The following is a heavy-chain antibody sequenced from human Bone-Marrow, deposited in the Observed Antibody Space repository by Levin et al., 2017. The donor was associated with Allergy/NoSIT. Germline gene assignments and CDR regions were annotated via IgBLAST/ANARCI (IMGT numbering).Heavy chain of an antibody. D-gene: IGHD5-12*01. Sequence: HPGGSLRLSCVASGFTFSNYAINWVRQAPGKGLEWVAHINAAGITVFKEDSVKGRFTISRVNAIQSVFLHLNSLTDEDTAVYYCTRDHGTGYETIPFDYWGQGTLVTVSS. J-gene: IGHJ4*02. CDR2: INAAGITV. CDR3: TRDHGTGYETIPFDY. CDR1: GFTFSNYA. V-gene: IGHV3-48*02.